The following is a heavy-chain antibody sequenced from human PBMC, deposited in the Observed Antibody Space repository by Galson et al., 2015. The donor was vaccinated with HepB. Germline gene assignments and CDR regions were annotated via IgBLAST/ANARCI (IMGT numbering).Heavy chain of an antibody. Sequence: QSGAEVKKSGESLKISCKGSGYSFTTYWVAWVRQMPGKGLEWMGIIYPGDSDTRYSPSFEGQVTISADKPIDTAYLQWSSLKASDTAMYYCARIKEMSTINAFDIWGQGTMVTVSS. D-gene: IGHD5-24*01. V-gene: IGHV5-51*04. CDR3: ARIKEMSTINAFDI. CDR1: GYSFTTYW. CDR2: IYPGDSDT. J-gene: IGHJ3*02.